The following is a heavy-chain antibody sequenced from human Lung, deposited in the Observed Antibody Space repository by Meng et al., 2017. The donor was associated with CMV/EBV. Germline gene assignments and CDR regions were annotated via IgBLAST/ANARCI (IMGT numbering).Heavy chain of an antibody. CDR1: GYTFTGYY. J-gene: IGHJ4*02. Sequence: ASVXVSCKASGYTFTGYYMHWVRQAPGQGLEWMGWINPNSGGTNYAQKFQGRVTMTRDTSISTAYMELSRLRSDDTAVYYCARGLAVAGTSHFDYLGQGTLVTVSS. CDR2: INPNSGGT. V-gene: IGHV1-2*02. D-gene: IGHD6-19*01. CDR3: ARGLAVAGTSHFDY.